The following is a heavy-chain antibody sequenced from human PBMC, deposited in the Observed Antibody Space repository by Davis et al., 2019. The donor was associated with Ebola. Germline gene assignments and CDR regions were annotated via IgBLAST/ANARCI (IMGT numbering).Heavy chain of an antibody. CDR3: ARSEPPDY. CDR1: GFTFSTYS. CDR2: ISSDSDYI. Sequence: GESLKISCAASGFTFSTYSMSWVRQAPGKGLEWVSSISSDSDYIYYADSAKGRFTISRDNAKNSLYLQMNGLRAEDTAVYYCARSEPPDYWGQGTLVTVSS. V-gene: IGHV3-21*01. D-gene: IGHD1-14*01. J-gene: IGHJ4*02.